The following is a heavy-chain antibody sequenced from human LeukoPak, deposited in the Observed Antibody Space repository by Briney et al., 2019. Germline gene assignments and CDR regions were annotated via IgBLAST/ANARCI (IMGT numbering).Heavy chain of an antibody. J-gene: IGHJ4*02. CDR3: ARGASMFVVVPAHFDY. D-gene: IGHD2-2*01. CDR1: GGTFSSYA. Sequence: ASVKVSCKASGGTFSSYAISWVRQAPGQGLEWMGGIIPIFGTANYAQKFQGRVTITADESTSTAYMELSSLRSEDTAVYYCARGASMFVVVPAHFDYWGQGTLVTVSS. CDR2: IIPIFGTA. V-gene: IGHV1-69*13.